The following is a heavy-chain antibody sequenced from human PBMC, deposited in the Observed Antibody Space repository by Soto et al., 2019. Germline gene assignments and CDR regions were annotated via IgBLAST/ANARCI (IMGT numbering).Heavy chain of an antibody. CDR1: GYTFTSYG. CDR2: NSVYNGNT. J-gene: IGHJ4*02. V-gene: IGHV1-18*01. D-gene: IGHD3-3*01. CDR3: ARWGDFWSGYYFDY. Sequence: QVQLVQSGAEVKKPGASVKVSCKATGYTFTSYGISWVRQAPGQGLEWMGWNSVYNGNTNYAQKHQGRVTMTTDTSTSTAYMELRSLSSDDTAVYYCARWGDFWSGYYFDYWGQGTLVPVSS.